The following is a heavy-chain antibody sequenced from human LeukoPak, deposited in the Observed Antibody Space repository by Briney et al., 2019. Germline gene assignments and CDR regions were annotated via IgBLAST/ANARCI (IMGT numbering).Heavy chain of an antibody. CDR2: IYTSGST. CDR3: ARVGIRYCSGGSCFWFDP. V-gene: IGHV4-4*07. Sequence: PSETLSLTCTVSGGSISSYYWSWIRQPAGKGLEWIGRIYTSGSTNYNPSLKSRVTMSVDTSENQFSLKLSSVTAADTAVYYCARVGIRYCSGGSCFWFDPWGQGTLVTVSS. J-gene: IGHJ5*02. CDR1: GGSISSYY. D-gene: IGHD2-15*01.